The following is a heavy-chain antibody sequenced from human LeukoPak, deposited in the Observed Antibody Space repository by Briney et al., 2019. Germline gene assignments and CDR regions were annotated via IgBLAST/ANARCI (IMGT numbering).Heavy chain of an antibody. CDR2: ISAYNGNT. Sequence: GASVKVSCKASGYTFTSYGISWVRQAPGQGLEWMGCISAYNGNTNYAQKLQGRVTMTTDTSTSTAYMELRSLRSDDTAVYYCARAPLYYYDSSAILGAFDIWGQGTMVTVSS. CDR1: GYTFTSYG. V-gene: IGHV1-18*01. J-gene: IGHJ3*02. D-gene: IGHD3-22*01. CDR3: ARAPLYYYDSSAILGAFDI.